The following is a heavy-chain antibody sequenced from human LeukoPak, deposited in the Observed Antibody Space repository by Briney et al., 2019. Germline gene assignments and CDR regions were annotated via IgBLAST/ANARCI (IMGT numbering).Heavy chain of an antibody. CDR1: GFTFSSYG. V-gene: IGHV3-21*01. J-gene: IGHJ4*02. Sequence: GGSLRLSCAASGFTFSSYGMHWVRQAPGKGLEWVSSISSSSSYIYYADSVKGRFTISRDNAKNSLYLQMNSLRAEDTAVYYCARDLFDWSPFDYWGQGTLVTVSS. CDR2: ISSSSSYI. CDR3: ARDLFDWSPFDY. D-gene: IGHD3-9*01.